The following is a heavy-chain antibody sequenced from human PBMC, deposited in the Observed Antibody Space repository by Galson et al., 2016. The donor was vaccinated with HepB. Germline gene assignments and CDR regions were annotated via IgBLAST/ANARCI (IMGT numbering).Heavy chain of an antibody. D-gene: IGHD2-15*01. CDR2: ISGTGSTI. Sequence: SLRLSCAASGFTFSDYSMNWVRQAPGKGLEWLSYISGTGSTIYSADSVKGRFSISRDNAHKSIYLQMNSLRDEDTAVYYCARSGCSGGSCTAGVYYGMDVWGQGTTVTVSS. J-gene: IGHJ6*02. CDR1: GFTFSDYS. CDR3: ARSGCSGGSCTAGVYYGMDV. V-gene: IGHV3-48*02.